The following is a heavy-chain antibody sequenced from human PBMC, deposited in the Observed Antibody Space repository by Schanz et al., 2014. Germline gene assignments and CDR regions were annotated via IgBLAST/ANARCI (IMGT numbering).Heavy chain of an antibody. D-gene: IGHD2-15*01. J-gene: IGHJ2*01. Sequence: QVQLVESGGGVVQPGRSLRLSCAAYGFTLSSYAMHWVRQAPGKGLEWVAGISYDGSNKYYADSVKGRFTISRDNSKNTLYLHMITLRSEDTAVYYCAKDSTHSDIVRVPTAIDYWGRGTLVTVSS. V-gene: IGHV3-30-3*01. CDR2: ISYDGSNK. CDR1: GFTLSSYA. CDR3: AKDSTHSDIVRVPTAIDY.